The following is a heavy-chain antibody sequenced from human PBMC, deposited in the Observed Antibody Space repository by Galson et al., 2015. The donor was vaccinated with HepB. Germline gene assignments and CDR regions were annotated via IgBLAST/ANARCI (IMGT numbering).Heavy chain of an antibody. Sequence: SLRLSCAASGFPFSSYSMNWVRQAPGKGLEWISYIGSSDSPISYADSVKGRFTVSRDNAKNSLYLQMDSLRAEDTALYYCAAQLRSYAYWGQGTLVTVSS. CDR3: AAQLRSYAY. J-gene: IGHJ4*02. CDR1: GFPFSSYS. CDR2: IGSSDSPI. D-gene: IGHD1-1*01. V-gene: IGHV3-48*01.